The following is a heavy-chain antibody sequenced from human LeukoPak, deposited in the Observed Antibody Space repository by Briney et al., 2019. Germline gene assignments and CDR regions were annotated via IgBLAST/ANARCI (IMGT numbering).Heavy chain of an antibody. CDR3: ARDGTAADTYYYYGMDV. Sequence: GGSLRLSCAASGFTFSNYWMHWVRQAPGKGLVWVSRINSDGNITNYADSVKGRFTISRDNAKNMLYLQMNSLRAEDTAVYYCARDGTAADTYYYYGMDVWGQGTTVTVSS. CDR1: GFTFSNYW. V-gene: IGHV3-74*01. J-gene: IGHJ6*02. D-gene: IGHD6-13*01. CDR2: INSDGNIT.